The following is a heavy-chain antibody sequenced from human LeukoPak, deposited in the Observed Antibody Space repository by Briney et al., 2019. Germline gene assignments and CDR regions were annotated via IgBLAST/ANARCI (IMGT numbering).Heavy chain of an antibody. CDR1: GGSISSYY. D-gene: IGHD3-10*01. CDR3: AREVSMVWGDSNAFDI. J-gene: IGHJ3*02. Sequence: SETLSLTCTVSGGSISSYYWSWIRQPPGKGLEWIGYIYYSGSTNYNPSLKSRVTISVDTSKNQFSLKLSSVTAADTAVYYCAREVSMVWGDSNAFDIWGQGTMVTVSS. V-gene: IGHV4-59*01. CDR2: IYYSGST.